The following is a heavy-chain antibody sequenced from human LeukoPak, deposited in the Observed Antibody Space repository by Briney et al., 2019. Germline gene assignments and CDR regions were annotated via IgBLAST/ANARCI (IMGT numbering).Heavy chain of an antibody. Sequence: ASVKVSXKAAGYTFTGYYMFWVRQAPGQGLEWMGRINPNSGGTNYAQKFQGRVTMTRDTSISTACMELSRLRSDDTAVYYCARGYCSGGSCYSVENWFDPWGQGTLVTVSS. CDR3: ARGYCSGGSCYSVENWFDP. D-gene: IGHD2-15*01. CDR1: GYTFTGYY. J-gene: IGHJ5*02. CDR2: INPNSGGT. V-gene: IGHV1-2*06.